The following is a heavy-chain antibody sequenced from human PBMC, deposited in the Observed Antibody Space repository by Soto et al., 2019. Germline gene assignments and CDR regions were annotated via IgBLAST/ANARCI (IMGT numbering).Heavy chain of an antibody. CDR3: SREAGNNYGSGSLSAY. V-gene: IGHV4-39*06. CDR2: VYYSGTT. J-gene: IGHJ4*02. Sequence: LEPLCLTSSVAWAYSISDRDYWDWIRKPPGKGLEWIGSVYYSGTTYYDPSLKSRVTISVDRSKNQFALKLSSVTAAETAVYYCSREAGNNYGSGSLSAYWGQGTLVPVSS. D-gene: IGHD3-10*01. CDR1: WAYSISDRDY.